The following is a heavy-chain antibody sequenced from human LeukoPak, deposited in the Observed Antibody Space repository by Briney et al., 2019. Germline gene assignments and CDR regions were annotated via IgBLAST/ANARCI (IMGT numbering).Heavy chain of an antibody. CDR2: IYYSGST. D-gene: IGHD3-10*01. CDR1: GGSISSYY. V-gene: IGHV4-59*12. Sequence: SETLSLTCTVSGGSISSYYWSWIRQPPGKGLEWIGYIYYSGSTNYNPSLKSRVTMSVDTSKNQFSLKLSSVTAADTAVYYCARDRSSAFYGSGSRSYYYYYMDVWGKGTTVTISS. CDR3: ARDRSSAFYGSGSRSYYYYYMDV. J-gene: IGHJ6*03.